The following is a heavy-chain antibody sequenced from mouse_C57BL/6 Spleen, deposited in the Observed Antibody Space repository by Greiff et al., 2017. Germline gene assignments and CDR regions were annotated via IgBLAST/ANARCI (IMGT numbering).Heavy chain of an antibody. CDR3: SRLGDYDGYAMDY. CDR2: IYPGSGNT. Sequence: QVQLQQSGAELVRPGASVKLSCKASGYTFTDYYINWVKQRPGQGLEWIARIYPGSGNTYYNEKFKGKATLTAEKSSSTAYMQLSSLTSEDSAVYVCSRLGDYDGYAMDYWGQGTSVTVSS. J-gene: IGHJ4*01. V-gene: IGHV1-76*01. CDR1: GYTFTDYY. D-gene: IGHD2-4*01.